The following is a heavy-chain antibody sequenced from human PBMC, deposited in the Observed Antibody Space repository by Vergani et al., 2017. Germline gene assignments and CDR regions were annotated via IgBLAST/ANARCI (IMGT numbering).Heavy chain of an antibody. CDR2: ISSSGSTI. CDR3: ARDRDTAMALDY. D-gene: IGHD5-18*01. V-gene: IGHV3-11*01. CDR1: GFTFSDYY. Sequence: VQLVESGGGLVQPGRSLRLSCAASGFTFSDYYMSWIRQAPGKGLEWVSYISSSGSTISYADSVKGRFTISRDNSKNSLYLQMNSLRAEDTAVYYCARDRDTAMALDYWGQGTLVTVSS. J-gene: IGHJ4*02.